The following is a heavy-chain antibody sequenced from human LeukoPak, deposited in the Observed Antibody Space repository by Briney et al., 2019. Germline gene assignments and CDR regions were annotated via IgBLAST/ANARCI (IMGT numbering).Heavy chain of an antibody. D-gene: IGHD3-3*01. V-gene: IGHV3-74*01. J-gene: IGHJ3*02. Sequence: GGSLRLSCAASGLTFSNYWMHWVRQAPGKGLVWVSRIRTDGLETSYADSVTGRFTVSRDNAKNTLYLQMNSLRAEDTAVYYCARVMSGYYVVLDMWGQGTMVTVSS. CDR1: GLTFSNYW. CDR2: IRTDGLET. CDR3: ARVMSGYYVVLDM.